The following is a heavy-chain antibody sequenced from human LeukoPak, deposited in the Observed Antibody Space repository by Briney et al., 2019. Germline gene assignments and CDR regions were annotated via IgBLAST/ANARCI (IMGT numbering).Heavy chain of an antibody. D-gene: IGHD3-10*01. CDR1: GFTFSNFR. CDR3: ARGITMFRGVNSWFDP. V-gene: IGHV3-33*01. CDR2: IWYGGSRE. Sequence: PGVPLRLFCTASGFTFSNFRMHGVPQAPGKGLEWVAVIWYGGSREFFGDSVKRRFNTSRDNSRNTLYLQINSLRPEGTAMYYCARGITMFRGVNSWFDPWGQGTLVTVSS. J-gene: IGHJ5*02.